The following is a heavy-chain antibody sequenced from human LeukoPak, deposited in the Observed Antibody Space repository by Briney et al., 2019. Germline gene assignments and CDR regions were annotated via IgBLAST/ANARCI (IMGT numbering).Heavy chain of an antibody. CDR3: AKDQGGSGSFPYYYYYYMDV. J-gene: IGHJ6*03. CDR2: ISYDGSNK. CDR1: GFTFSSYG. V-gene: IGHV3-30*18. D-gene: IGHD3-10*01. Sequence: PGGSLRLSCAASGFTFSSYGMHWVRQAPGKGLEWVAVISYDGSNKYYEDSVKGRFTISRDNSKNTLYLQMNSLRAEDTAVYYCAKDQGGSGSFPYYYYYYMDVWGKGTTVTVSS.